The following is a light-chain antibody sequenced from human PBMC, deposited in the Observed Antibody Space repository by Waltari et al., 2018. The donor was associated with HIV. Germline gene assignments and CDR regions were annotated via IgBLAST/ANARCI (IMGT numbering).Light chain of an antibody. V-gene: IGLV3-25*03. Sequence: SYELTQPPSVSVSPGQTATITCSGDALPKQFAYWYQQKPGQAPLLVIYKDSGRPSGIPDRFSGSKSGTTVTLIISGVQAEDEADYYCESADSTGNYWAFGGGTKLTVL. CDR1: ALPKQF. J-gene: IGLJ2*01. CDR3: ESADSTGNYWA. CDR2: KDS.